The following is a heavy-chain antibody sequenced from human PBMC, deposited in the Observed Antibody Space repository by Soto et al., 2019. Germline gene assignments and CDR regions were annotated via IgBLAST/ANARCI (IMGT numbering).Heavy chain of an antibody. CDR3: AKSLGDMVTFGGVIIVTLGDY. CDR1: GFTFSSYG. D-gene: IGHD3-16*02. V-gene: IGHV3-23*01. CDR2: ISGSGGST. Sequence: EVQLLESGGGLVQPGGSLRLSCAASGFTFSSYGLSWVRQAPGKGLEWVSGISGSGGSTYYADSVKGRFTISRDNSKNTLYLQMNSLRAEDTAVYYCAKSLGDMVTFGGVIIVTLGDYWCQGTLVSVTS. J-gene: IGHJ4*02.